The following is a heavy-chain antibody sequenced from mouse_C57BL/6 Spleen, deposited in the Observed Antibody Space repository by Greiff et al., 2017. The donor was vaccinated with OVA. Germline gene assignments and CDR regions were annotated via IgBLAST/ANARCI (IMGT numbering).Heavy chain of an antibody. CDR3: ARRDYGLAWFAY. CDR2: IDPSDSYT. V-gene: IGHV1-69*01. J-gene: IGHJ3*01. D-gene: IGHD2-4*01. CDR1: GYTFTSYW. Sequence: QVQLKESGAELVMPGASVKLSCKASGYTFTSYWMHWVKQRPGQGLEWIGEIDPSDSYTNYNQKFKGKSTLTVDKSSSTAYMQLSSLTSEDSAVYYCARRDYGLAWFAYWGQGTLVTVSA.